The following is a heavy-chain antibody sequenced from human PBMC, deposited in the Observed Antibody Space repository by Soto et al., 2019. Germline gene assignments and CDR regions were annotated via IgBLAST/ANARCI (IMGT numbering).Heavy chain of an antibody. D-gene: IGHD2-8*02. V-gene: IGHV3-53*02. J-gene: IGHJ3*01. CDR1: GFSVSNNY. CDR2: IYRDGRP. CDR3: ARDTENTGGGLDV. Sequence: EVQVVETGGGLIQPGGSLRLSCAVSGFSVSNNYMTWVRQAPGKGLDWVSVIYRDGRPYYANSVKVRFTLSRDTSKNMVYLQMNSLRVEDTAVSYCARDTENTGGGLDVWGQGAMVTVSS.